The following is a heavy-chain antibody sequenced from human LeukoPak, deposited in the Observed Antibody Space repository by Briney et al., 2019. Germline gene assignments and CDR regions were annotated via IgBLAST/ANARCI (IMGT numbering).Heavy chain of an antibody. CDR3: ARVYYDSSGYFPLHFDY. J-gene: IGHJ4*02. CDR2: IYHSGST. V-gene: IGHV4-4*02. CDR1: GGSISSSNW. Sequence: PSETQSLTCTVSGGSISSSNWWSWVRQPPGKGLEWIGEIYHSGSTNCNPSLKSRVTISVDKSKNQFSLKLSSVTAADTAVYYCARVYYDSSGYFPLHFDYWGQGTLVTVSS. D-gene: IGHD3-22*01.